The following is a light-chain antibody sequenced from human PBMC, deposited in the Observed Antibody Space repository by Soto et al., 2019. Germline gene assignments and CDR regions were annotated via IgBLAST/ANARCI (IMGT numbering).Light chain of an antibody. CDR3: SSYTGSSTLNV. Sequence: QSALTQPASVSGSPGQSITISCTGTSSDVGGYNYLSWYQQHPGKAPKLMIYDVTDRPSGVSSRFSGSKSGNTASLTISGLQAEDEADYYCSSYTGSSTLNVFGTGTKSPS. V-gene: IGLV2-14*01. CDR1: SSDVGGYNY. CDR2: DVT. J-gene: IGLJ1*01.